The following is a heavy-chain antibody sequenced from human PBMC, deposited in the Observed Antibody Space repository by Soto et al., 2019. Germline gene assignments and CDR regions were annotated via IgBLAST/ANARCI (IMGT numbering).Heavy chain of an antibody. CDR3: ARGLRDYGSGSYYGEGYYGMDV. CDR1: GGSSSGYY. J-gene: IGHJ6*02. Sequence: NPSETLSLTCAVYGGSSSGYYWSWIRHPPGKGLEWIGEINHSGSTNYNPSLKSRVTISVDTSKNQFSLKLSSVTAADTAVYYCARGLRDYGSGSYYGEGYYGMDVWGQGTTVT. V-gene: IGHV4-34*01. CDR2: INHSGST. D-gene: IGHD3-10*01.